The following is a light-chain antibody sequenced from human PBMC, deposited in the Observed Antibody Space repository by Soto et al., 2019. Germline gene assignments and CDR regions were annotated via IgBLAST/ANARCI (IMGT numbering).Light chain of an antibody. CDR1: QSVSSN. J-gene: IGKJ1*01. CDR2: SAS. CDR3: QHYNKWFRWT. V-gene: IGKV3-15*01. Sequence: EIVMTQSPATLSVSPGERATLSCRASQSVSSNLDWYQQKPCQAPRLLIYSASTRATGIQATFSGSGSGPEFTLPISSLLSEDFGVYYCQHYNKWFRWTFGQGTKVEI.